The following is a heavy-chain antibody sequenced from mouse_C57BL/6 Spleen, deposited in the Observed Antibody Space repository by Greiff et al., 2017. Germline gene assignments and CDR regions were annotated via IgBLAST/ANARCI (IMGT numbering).Heavy chain of an antibody. CDR1: GYTFTSYW. Sequence: VQLQQPGAELVKPGASVKLSCKASGYTFTSYWMHWVKQRPGQGLEWIGMIHPNSGSTNYNEKFKSKATLTVDKSSSTAYMQLSSLTSVDSAVYYCARGDDGYYPWFAYWGQGTLVTVSA. D-gene: IGHD2-3*01. J-gene: IGHJ3*01. V-gene: IGHV1-64*01. CDR2: IHPNSGST. CDR3: ARGDDGYYPWFAY.